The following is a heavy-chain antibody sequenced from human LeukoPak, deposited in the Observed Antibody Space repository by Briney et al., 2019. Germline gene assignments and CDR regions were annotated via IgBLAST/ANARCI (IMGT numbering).Heavy chain of an antibody. Sequence: SETLSLTCTVSGGSVSSSEYYWGWIRQPPGKGLEWIASVYYSGYTDYNPPLKSRATISLNTSKNQFSLKLRSVTAADTAVYYCAREDYSSGSKAFDYWGQGTLVTVSS. CDR2: VYYSGYT. CDR3: AREDYSSGSKAFDY. D-gene: IGHD6-19*01. V-gene: IGHV4-39*07. CDR1: GGSVSSSEYY. J-gene: IGHJ4*02.